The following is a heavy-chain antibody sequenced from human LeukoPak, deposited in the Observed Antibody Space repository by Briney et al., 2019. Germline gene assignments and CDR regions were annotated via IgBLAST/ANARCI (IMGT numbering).Heavy chain of an antibody. D-gene: IGHD3-10*01. Sequence: GASVKVSCKASGYTFTGYYMHWVRQAPGQGLEWMGWINPNSGGTNYAQKFQGRVTMTRDTSISTAYMELSRLRSDDTAVYYCARDPGGPFKTYYSVKGAFDIWGQGTMVTVSS. V-gene: IGHV1-2*02. J-gene: IGHJ3*02. CDR1: GYTFTGYY. CDR2: INPNSGGT. CDR3: ARDPGGPFKTYYSVKGAFDI.